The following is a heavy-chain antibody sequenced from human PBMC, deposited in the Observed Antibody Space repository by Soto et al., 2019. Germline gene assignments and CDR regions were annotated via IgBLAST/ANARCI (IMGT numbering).Heavy chain of an antibody. CDR3: AGHSSGVPGYYYGMDV. V-gene: IGHV1-69*12. CDR1: GGTFSSYA. CDR2: IIPIFDTA. J-gene: IGHJ6*02. Sequence: QVQLVQSGAEVKKPGSSVKVSCKASGGTFSSYAISWVRQAPGQGLEWMGGIIPIFDTADYEQKFQGRVTITADESTNTAYMERSSLRSEDRAVYYCAGHSSGVPGYYYGMDVWGQGTTVTVSS. D-gene: IGHD3-22*01.